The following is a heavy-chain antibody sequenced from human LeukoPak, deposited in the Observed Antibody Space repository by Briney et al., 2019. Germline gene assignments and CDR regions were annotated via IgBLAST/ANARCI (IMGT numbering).Heavy chain of an antibody. CDR3: ARVAGSGSSSWFDP. CDR2: IDWDDDK. J-gene: IGHJ5*02. CDR1: GFSLSTSGMR. V-gene: IGHV2-70*04. Sequence: SGPALVKPTQTLTLTCTFSGFSLSTSGMRVSWIRQPPGKALEWLARIDWDDDKFYSTSLKTRLTISKDTSKNQVVLTMTNMDPVDTATYYCARVAGSGSSSWFDPWGQGTLVTVSS. D-gene: IGHD3-10*01.